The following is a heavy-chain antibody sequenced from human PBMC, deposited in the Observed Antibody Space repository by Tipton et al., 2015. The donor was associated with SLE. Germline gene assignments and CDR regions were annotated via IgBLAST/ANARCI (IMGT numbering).Heavy chain of an antibody. J-gene: IGHJ4*02. Sequence: SLRLSCAASGFTFSSYGMHWVRQAPGKGLEWVAVIWYDGSNKYYADSVKGRFTISRDNSKNTLYLQMNSLRAEDTAVYYCAKLMGPGDDFWSGPVDSWGQGTLVTVSS. CDR1: GFTFSSYG. CDR3: AKLMGPGDDFWSGPVDS. V-gene: IGHV3-33*06. D-gene: IGHD3-3*01. CDR2: IWYDGSNK.